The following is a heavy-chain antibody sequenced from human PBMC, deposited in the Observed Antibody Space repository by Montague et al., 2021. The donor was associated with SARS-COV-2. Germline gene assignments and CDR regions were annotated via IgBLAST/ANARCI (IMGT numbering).Heavy chain of an antibody. J-gene: IGHJ5*02. V-gene: IGHV4-59*11. Sequence: SETLSLTCTVSGDSMSDHYWAWIRQPPGKRLEWLAYIYYSGGINSNASLKSRVTMSVDTSKNQFSLKLTSVTAADTAVYYCARAVSVRRAVNWFDPWGQGTLVTVSS. CDR3: ARAVSVRRAVNWFDP. CDR2: IYYSGGI. D-gene: IGHD3-10*01. CDR1: GDSMSDHY.